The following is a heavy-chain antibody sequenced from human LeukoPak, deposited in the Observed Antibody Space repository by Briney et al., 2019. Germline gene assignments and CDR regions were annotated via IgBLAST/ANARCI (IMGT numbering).Heavy chain of an antibody. D-gene: IGHD2-2*01. J-gene: IGHJ3*01. CDR3: ARDGGYCSSTNCYLGV. V-gene: IGHV3-48*01. CDR1: GFTFSSYS. Sequence: GGSLRLSCAASGFTFSSYSMNWVRQAPGKGLEWVSYISSSSTTIHYADSVKGRFTISRDNAKNSLYLQMNSLRAEDTAVYYCARDGGYCSSTNCYLGVWGQGTMVTVSS. CDR2: ISSSSTTI.